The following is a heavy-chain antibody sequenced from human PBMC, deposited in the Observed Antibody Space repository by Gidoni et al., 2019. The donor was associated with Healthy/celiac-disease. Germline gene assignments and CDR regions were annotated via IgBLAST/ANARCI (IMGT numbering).Heavy chain of an antibody. Sequence: QVQLVPSGAVVKKPGSSVKVSCKAPGGTFSSSAISWVRQAPGQGLEWMGGIIPIVGTANYAQKCQGRVTITADESTSTAYMELSSLRSEDTAVYYCARAGDIVVGPGAGWFDPWGQGTLVTVSS. D-gene: IGHD2-15*01. V-gene: IGHV1-69*01. J-gene: IGHJ5*02. CDR1: GGTFSSSA. CDR3: ARAGDIVVGPGAGWFDP. CDR2: IIPIVGTA.